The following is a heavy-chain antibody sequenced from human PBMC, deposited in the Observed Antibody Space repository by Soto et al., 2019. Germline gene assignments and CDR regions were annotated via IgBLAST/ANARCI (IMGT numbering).Heavy chain of an antibody. D-gene: IGHD5-12*01. CDR3: AKTSTI. CDR1: GFAFSSYA. CDR2: ISGSYISA. Sequence: EVQLLESGGGLVQAGGSLRLSCAASGFAFSSYAMSWVRQAAGKGLEWVSAISGSYISAYSADSVKGRFTISRDNSKNTLYLQMNSLRAEDTAVYYCAKTSTIWGQGTLVTVSS. J-gene: IGHJ4*02. V-gene: IGHV3-23*01.